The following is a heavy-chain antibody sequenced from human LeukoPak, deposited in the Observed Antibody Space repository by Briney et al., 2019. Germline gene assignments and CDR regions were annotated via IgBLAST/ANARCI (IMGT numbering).Heavy chain of an antibody. V-gene: IGHV4-39*01. D-gene: IGHD5-12*01. J-gene: IGHJ5*02. CDR2: IYYSGST. Sequence: SETLSLTCTVSGGSISSSSYYWGWNRQPPGKGLEWIGSIYYSGSTYYNPSLKSRVTISVDTSKNQFSLKLSSVTAADTAVYYCGGGYSGYDSNWFDPWGQGTLVTVSS. CDR1: GGSISSSSYY. CDR3: GGGYSGYDSNWFDP.